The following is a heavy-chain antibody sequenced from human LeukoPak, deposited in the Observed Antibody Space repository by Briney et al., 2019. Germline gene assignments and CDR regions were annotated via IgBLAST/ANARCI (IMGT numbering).Heavy chain of an antibody. V-gene: IGHV1-24*01. CDR1: RYTLTELS. Sequence: ASVKVSCKVSRYTLTELSMHWVRQAPGKGLEWMGGFDPEDGETIYAQKFQGRVTMTEDTSTDTAYMELSSLRSEDTAVYYCAGVWGSYHSNWFDPWGQGTLVTVSS. D-gene: IGHD3-16*01. CDR3: AGVWGSYHSNWFDP. J-gene: IGHJ5*02. CDR2: FDPEDGET.